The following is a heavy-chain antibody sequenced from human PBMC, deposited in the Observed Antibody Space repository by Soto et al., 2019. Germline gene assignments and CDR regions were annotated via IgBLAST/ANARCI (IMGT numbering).Heavy chain of an antibody. J-gene: IGHJ6*02. V-gene: IGHV4-34*01. CDR1: GGSFSGYY. Sequence: SETLSLTCAVYGGSFSGYYWSWIRQPPGKGLEWIGEINHSGSTNYNPSLKSRVTISVDTSKNQFSLKLSSVTAADTAVYYCARAFRVTTFYYYYGMDVWGQGTTVTVSS. CDR2: INHSGST. CDR3: ARAFRVTTFYYYYGMDV. D-gene: IGHD4-17*01.